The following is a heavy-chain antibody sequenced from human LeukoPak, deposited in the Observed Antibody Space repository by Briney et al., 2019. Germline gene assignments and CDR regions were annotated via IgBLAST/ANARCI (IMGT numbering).Heavy chain of an antibody. Sequence: GSSVKVSCKASGGTFSSYTISWVRQAPGQGLEWMGRIIPILGIANYAQKFQGRVTITADKSTSTAYMELRSLRSDDTAVYYCARASSALVVVAATRGNWFDPWGQGTLVTVSS. CDR1: GGTFSSYT. D-gene: IGHD2-15*01. CDR2: IIPILGIA. J-gene: IGHJ5*02. V-gene: IGHV1-69*02. CDR3: ARASSALVVVAATRGNWFDP.